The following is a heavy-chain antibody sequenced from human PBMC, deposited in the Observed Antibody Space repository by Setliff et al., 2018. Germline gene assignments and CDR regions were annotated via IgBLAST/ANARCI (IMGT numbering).Heavy chain of an antibody. V-gene: IGHV5-51*01. J-gene: IGHJ5*02. CDR3: ARGRRDGYKAGFDP. D-gene: IGHD5-12*01. CDR1: GYSFTSHW. Sequence: GESLKISCKGSGYSFTSHWIGWVRQMPGKGLELMGIIYPRDPDTRYSPSFQGQVTISADKSITTAYLQWSRLKVSDSGIYYCARGRRDGYKAGFDPWGQGTLVTVSS. CDR2: IYPRDPDT.